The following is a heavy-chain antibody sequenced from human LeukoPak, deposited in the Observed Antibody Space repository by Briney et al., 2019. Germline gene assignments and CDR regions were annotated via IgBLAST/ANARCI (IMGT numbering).Heavy chain of an antibody. CDR2: INPNSGGT. V-gene: IGHV1-2*02. CDR3: ARVGTKHVLRYFDWLLSFDY. J-gene: IGHJ4*02. D-gene: IGHD3-9*01. CDR1: GYTFTGYY. Sequence: ASVKVSCKASGYTFTGYYMHWVRQAPGQELEWMGWINPNSGGTNYAQKFQGRVTMTRDTSISTAYMELSRLRSDDTAVYYCARVGTKHVLRYFDWLLSFDYWGQGTLVTVSS.